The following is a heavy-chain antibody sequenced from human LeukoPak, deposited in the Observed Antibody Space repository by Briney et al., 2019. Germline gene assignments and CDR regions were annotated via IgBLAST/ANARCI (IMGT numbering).Heavy chain of an antibody. D-gene: IGHD3-3*01. J-gene: IGHJ4*02. Sequence: QSGGSLRLSCAASGFPFTSYAMTWVRQAPGKGLEWVSAISGSGAGTYYADSVKGRFTVSRDNSKNTLYLQMTSLGAEDTAVYYCAKKRTYYDSWSGFAMDYWGQGALVTVSS. CDR3: AKKRTYYDSWSGFAMDY. CDR1: GFPFTSYA. CDR2: ISGSGAGT. V-gene: IGHV3-23*01.